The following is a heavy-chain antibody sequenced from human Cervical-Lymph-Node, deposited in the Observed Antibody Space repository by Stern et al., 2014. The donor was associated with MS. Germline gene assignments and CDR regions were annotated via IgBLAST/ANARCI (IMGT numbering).Heavy chain of an antibody. V-gene: IGHV3-74*01. CDR3: AREYEVYSIQAYYGMDV. CDR1: GFTFSSYW. CDR2: IGRDGSDP. D-gene: IGHD2-8*01. J-gene: IGHJ6*02. Sequence: EEQLVESGGGLVRPGGSLRLSCAASGFTFSSYWMHWVRQVPGKGLVWVSRIGRDGSDPIYADSVKGRFTISRDNSRNTVYLQMNRLRAEDTAVYFCAREYEVYSIQAYYGMDVWGQGTTVIVSS.